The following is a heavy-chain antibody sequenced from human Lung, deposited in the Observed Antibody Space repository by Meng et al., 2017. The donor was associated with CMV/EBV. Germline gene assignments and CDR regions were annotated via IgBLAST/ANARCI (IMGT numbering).Heavy chain of an antibody. CDR2: IRDKANSYMT. CDR3: AIDGGGYFYC. V-gene: IGHV3-72*01. D-gene: IGHD3-16*01. Sequence: GGSLRLSCAASGVTFNYYYIHWVRQAPGKGLEWVGRIRDKANSYMTEYAASVKGKFAISRDDSKNSVYLQMNSLQGEDTAVYFCAIDGGGYFYCWGQGTLVTVSS. J-gene: IGHJ4*02. CDR1: GVTFNYYY.